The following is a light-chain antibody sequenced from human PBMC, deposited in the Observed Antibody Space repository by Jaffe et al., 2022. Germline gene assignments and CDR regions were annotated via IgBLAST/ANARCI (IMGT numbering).Light chain of an antibody. CDR3: TSYTSSSTL. V-gene: IGLV2-14*01. J-gene: IGLJ2*01. CDR2: EVS. CDR1: SSDVGTYNY. Sequence: QSALTQPASVSGSPGQSITISCTGTSSDVGTYNYVSWYQQDPGKAPKLVIYEVSNRPSGVSNRFSGSKSGNTASLTISGLQAEDEADYYCTSYTSSSTLFGGGTKLTVL.